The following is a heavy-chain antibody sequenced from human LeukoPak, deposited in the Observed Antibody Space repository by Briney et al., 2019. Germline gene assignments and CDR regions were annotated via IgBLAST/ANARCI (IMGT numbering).Heavy chain of an antibody. Sequence: SETLSLTCAVSGDSISSSSYYWGWIRQPPGKGLEWIGSIYYSGSTYYNPSLKSRVTISVDTSKNQFSLKLSSVTAADTAVYYCARDRGGPYSSSWHEYWGQGTLVTVSS. D-gene: IGHD6-13*01. V-gene: IGHV4-39*07. CDR3: ARDRGGPYSSSWHEY. CDR2: IYYSGST. J-gene: IGHJ4*02. CDR1: GDSISSSSYY.